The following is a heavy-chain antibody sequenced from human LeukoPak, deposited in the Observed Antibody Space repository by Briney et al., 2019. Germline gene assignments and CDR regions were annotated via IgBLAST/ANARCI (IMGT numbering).Heavy chain of an antibody. V-gene: IGHV4-34*01. D-gene: IGHD3-3*01. Sequence: PSETLSLTCAVYGGSFSGYYWSWIRQPPGKGLDWIGEINHSVSTNYNPSLKSRVPISVDTSKNQFPLKLSPLSAADQPVYYCARHLYYDFWSGYYIFDYWGQGTLVTVSS. J-gene: IGHJ4*02. CDR3: ARHLYYDFWSGYYIFDY. CDR1: GGSFSGYY. CDR2: INHSVST.